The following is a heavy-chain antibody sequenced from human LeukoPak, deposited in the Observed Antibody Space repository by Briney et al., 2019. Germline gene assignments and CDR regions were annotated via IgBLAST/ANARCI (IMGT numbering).Heavy chain of an antibody. V-gene: IGHV3-30*04. J-gene: IGHJ3*02. CDR1: GFTSSNHA. D-gene: IGHD2-2*03. CDR3: ARVDDLDAFDI. Sequence: GGSLRLSCVTSGFTSSNHAMHWVRQGPGKGLEWVAVISDDGSSKFYADSVKGRFTIFRDNSKNTLFLQINSLRPEDTAVYYCARVDDLDAFDIWGQGTLVTVSS. CDR2: ISDDGSSK.